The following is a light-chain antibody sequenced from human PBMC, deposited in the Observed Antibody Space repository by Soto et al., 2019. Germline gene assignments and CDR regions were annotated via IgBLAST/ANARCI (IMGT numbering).Light chain of an antibody. J-gene: IGLJ2*01. CDR3: AAGDDSLNGLV. V-gene: IGLV1-44*01. Sequence: QSVLTQPPSASGTPGQRVTISCSGSSSNIGSNTVNWYQQLPGTAPKLLIYSNNQRPSGVPDRFSGSKSGTSASLAISGLQSGDEGDYYCAAGDDSLNGLVFGGGTKLTVL. CDR2: SNN. CDR1: SSNIGSNT.